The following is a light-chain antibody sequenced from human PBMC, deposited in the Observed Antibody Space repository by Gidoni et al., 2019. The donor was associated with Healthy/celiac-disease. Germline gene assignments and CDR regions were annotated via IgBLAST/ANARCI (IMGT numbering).Light chain of an antibody. CDR1: SSDAGGYNY. CDR3: SSYTSSSTLYV. CDR2: DVS. J-gene: IGLJ1*01. Sequence: QSALPQPASVSGSPGQSITISCTGTSSDAGGYNYVSWYQQHPGKAPKLMIYDVSNRPSGVSNRFSGSKSGNTASLTISGLQAEDEADYYCSSYTSSSTLYVFGTGTKVTVL. V-gene: IGLV2-14*01.